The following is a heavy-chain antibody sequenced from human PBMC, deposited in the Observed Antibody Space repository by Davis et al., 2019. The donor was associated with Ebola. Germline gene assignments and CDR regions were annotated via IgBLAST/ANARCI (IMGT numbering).Heavy chain of an antibody. V-gene: IGHV4-30-4*07. CDR1: GGFASSGGYS. CDR2: YYYTGST. Sequence: SETLSLTCAVSGGFASSGGYSWSWIRQPPGKGLEWIGYYYYTGSTHYNPSLKSRVTISVDTSKNQFSLKLSSVTAADTAVYYCARGDSYYDPSGYYAGPEAPDHWGQGTLVSVSS. J-gene: IGHJ4*02. CDR3: ARGDSYYDPSGYYAGPEAPDH. D-gene: IGHD3-22*01.